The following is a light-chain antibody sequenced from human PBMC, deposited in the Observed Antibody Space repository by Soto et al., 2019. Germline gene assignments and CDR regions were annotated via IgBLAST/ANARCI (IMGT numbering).Light chain of an antibody. Sequence: QSVLAQPPSVSGAPGQRVTISCTGSSXNIGAGYDVHWYQHVPGTAPRLLIFGNSNRPSGVPDRFSGSKSGPSAFLAITGLQAEDDADYYCQSYDKSLSGSGVFGTGTKGTVL. CDR2: GNS. V-gene: IGLV1-40*01. CDR1: SXNIGAGYD. CDR3: QSYDKSLSGSGV. J-gene: IGLJ1*01.